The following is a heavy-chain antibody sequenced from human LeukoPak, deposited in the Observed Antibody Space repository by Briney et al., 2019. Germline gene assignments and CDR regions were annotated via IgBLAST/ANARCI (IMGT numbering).Heavy chain of an antibody. CDR2: IKEGTTET. CDR1: GFMLNNYW. J-gene: IGHJ4*02. CDR3: ARDSDRRSDC. D-gene: IGHD3-22*01. V-gene: IGHV3-7*05. Sequence: PGGSLRLSCAGSGFMLNNYWMSWVRQAPGKGPEWVASIKEGTTETYYVDSAKGRFTISRDSAKNSLYLQMNSLRADDTAVYYCARDSDRRSDCWGQGTLVTVSS.